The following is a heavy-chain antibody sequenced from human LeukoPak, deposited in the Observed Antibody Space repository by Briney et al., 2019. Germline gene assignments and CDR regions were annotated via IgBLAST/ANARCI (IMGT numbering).Heavy chain of an antibody. CDR1: GFTFDDYG. V-gene: IGHV3-20*04. CDR3: ARGFRNGPFDC. Sequence: GGSLRLSCEASGFTFDDYGMSWVRQPPGKGLEWVSGINRNGGSTDYADSVKDRFTISRDNAKNSHFLQMNSLGVEDTALYYCARGFRNGPFDCWGQGTLVTVSS. CDR2: INRNGGST. D-gene: IGHD2-8*01. J-gene: IGHJ4*02.